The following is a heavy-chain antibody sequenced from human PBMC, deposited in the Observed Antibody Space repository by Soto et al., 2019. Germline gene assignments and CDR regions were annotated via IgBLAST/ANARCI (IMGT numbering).Heavy chain of an antibody. CDR1: GGTFSSYA. V-gene: IGHV1-69*06. Sequence: QVQLVQSGAEVKKPGSSVKVSCKASGGTFSSYAISWVRQAPGQGLEWMGGIIPIFGTANYAPKFQGRVTINADKSTSTAYMELSSLRSEDTAVYYCARGKAYYDILTGCFDYWGQGTLVTVSS. CDR2: IIPIFGTA. D-gene: IGHD3-9*01. CDR3: ARGKAYYDILTGCFDY. J-gene: IGHJ4*02.